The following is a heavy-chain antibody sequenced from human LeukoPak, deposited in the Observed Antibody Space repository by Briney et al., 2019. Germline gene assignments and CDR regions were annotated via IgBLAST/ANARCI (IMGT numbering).Heavy chain of an antibody. CDR1: GGTFSSYA. CDR3: ARVRRQQWLVHYYGMDV. Sequence: ASVKVSCKASGGTFSSYAISWVRQAPGQGLEWMGGIIPIFGTANYAQKFQGRVTITADESTSTAYMELSSLRSDDTAVYYCARVRRQQWLVHYYGMDVWGQGTTVTVSS. J-gene: IGHJ6*02. CDR2: IIPIFGTA. D-gene: IGHD6-19*01. V-gene: IGHV1-69*13.